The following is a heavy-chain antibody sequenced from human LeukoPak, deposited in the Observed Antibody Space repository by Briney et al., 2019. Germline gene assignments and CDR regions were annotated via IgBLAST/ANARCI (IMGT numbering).Heavy chain of an antibody. CDR2: ISY. Sequence: GGSLRLSCAASGFTFSSYTMHWVRQPPGKGLEWVAVISYAVKGRFTISRDNSKNTLYLQMNSLRAEDTAIYYCAKKGPDVEDLDYWGQGTLVTVSS. CDR3: AKKGPDVEDLDY. D-gene: IGHD2-15*01. J-gene: IGHJ4*02. CDR1: GFTFSSYT. V-gene: IGHV3-30-3*02.